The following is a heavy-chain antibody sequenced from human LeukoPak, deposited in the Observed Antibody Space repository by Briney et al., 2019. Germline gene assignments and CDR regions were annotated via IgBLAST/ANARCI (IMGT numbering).Heavy chain of an antibody. CDR3: ARVERGGVLVV. CDR2: VIPILGTP. CDR1: GDTFSTYT. V-gene: IGHV1-69*08. J-gene: IGHJ4*02. D-gene: IGHD3-16*01. Sequence: GASVKVSCKASGDTFSTYTVTWVRQAPGQGREWMGGVIPILGTPNYAQKFQGRVTITADKSTTTVSIDLRSLRSDDTAVYYCARVERGGVLVVWGPGTLVIVSS.